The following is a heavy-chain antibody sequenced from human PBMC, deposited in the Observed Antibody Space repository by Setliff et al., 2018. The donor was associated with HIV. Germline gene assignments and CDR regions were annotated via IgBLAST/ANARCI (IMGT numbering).Heavy chain of an antibody. Sequence: GGSLRLSCAASGFTFSDYYMNWIRQAPGKGLEWVSYISSSGSKIYYADSVKGRFTISRDNAKNSLFLQMNSLRAEDTAVYYCAKIAKVGELGYFDYWGQGTLVTVSS. D-gene: IGHD1-26*01. CDR2: ISSSGSKI. CDR1: GFTFSDYY. J-gene: IGHJ4*02. CDR3: AKIAKVGELGYFDY. V-gene: IGHV3-11*01.